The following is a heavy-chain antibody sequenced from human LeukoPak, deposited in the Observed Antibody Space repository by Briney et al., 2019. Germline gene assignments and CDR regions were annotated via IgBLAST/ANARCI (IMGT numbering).Heavy chain of an antibody. V-gene: IGHV4-30-4*08. CDR1: GGSIASDDNY. CDR3: AKVGRKYNWLDT. CDR2: IYFSGTT. D-gene: IGHD1-14*01. J-gene: IGHJ5*02. Sequence: SQTLSLTCTVSGGSIASDDNYWGWIRQHPGKGLEWIGHIYFSGTTHYNPSLGGRCVISVATSDNQFSLKLTYVPAADTAVYYCAKVGRKYNWLDTWGQGTPVTVSS.